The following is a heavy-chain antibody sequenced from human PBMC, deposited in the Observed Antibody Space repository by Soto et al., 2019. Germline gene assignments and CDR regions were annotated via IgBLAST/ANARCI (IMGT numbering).Heavy chain of an antibody. CDR1: GFTFSSYD. D-gene: IGHD3-10*02. CDR2: IGTAGDT. V-gene: IGHV3-13*01. CDR3: ARAAVRGVIMGFDY. Sequence: ESGGGLVQPGGSLRLSCAASGFTFSSYDMHWVRQATGKGLEWVSAIGTAGDTYYPGSVKGRFTISRENAKNSLYLQMNSLRAGDTAVYYCARAAVRGVIMGFDYWGQGTLVTVSS. J-gene: IGHJ4*02.